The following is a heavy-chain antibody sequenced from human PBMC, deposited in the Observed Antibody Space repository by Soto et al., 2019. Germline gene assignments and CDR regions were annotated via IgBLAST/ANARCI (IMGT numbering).Heavy chain of an antibody. V-gene: IGHV3-23*01. Sequence: GGSLRLSCAASGFTFSSYAMNWVRQAPGKGLEWVSAIGPSGDNTYYADSVKGRFTISRDTSKSTEYLQMNSLRAEDTAVYYCAKGRLLLDYWGQGTLVTVSS. CDR2: IGPSGDNT. D-gene: IGHD5-18*01. CDR1: GFTFSSYA. CDR3: AKGRLLLDY. J-gene: IGHJ4*02.